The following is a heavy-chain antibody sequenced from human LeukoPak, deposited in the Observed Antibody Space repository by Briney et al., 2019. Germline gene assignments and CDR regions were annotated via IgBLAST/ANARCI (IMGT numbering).Heavy chain of an antibody. Sequence: GASVKVSCKVSGYTLTELSMHWVRRAPGKGLEWMGGFDPEDGETIYAQKFQGRVTMTEDTSTDTAYMELSSLRSEDTAVYYCATDLVVPAAPFPTGYWGQGTLVTVSS. V-gene: IGHV1-24*01. J-gene: IGHJ4*02. D-gene: IGHD2-2*01. CDR2: FDPEDGET. CDR3: ATDLVVPAAPFPTGY. CDR1: GYTLTELS.